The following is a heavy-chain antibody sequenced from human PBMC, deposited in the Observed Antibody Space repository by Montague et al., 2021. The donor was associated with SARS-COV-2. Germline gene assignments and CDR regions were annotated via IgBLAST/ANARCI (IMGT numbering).Heavy chain of an antibody. CDR2: IFYFGDV. J-gene: IGHJ4*02. D-gene: IGHD3-10*01. Sequence: SETLSLTCTVSGDSVSSGRHVWTWVRQAPGKGLEWIGYIFYFGDVSYXPSLRSRVTISVDTSNNQFSLRLSSVTAADTAKYYCARVGNYLGFYWSQGTLVTVSS. CDR3: ARVGNYLGFY. CDR1: GDSVSSGRHV. V-gene: IGHV4-61*01.